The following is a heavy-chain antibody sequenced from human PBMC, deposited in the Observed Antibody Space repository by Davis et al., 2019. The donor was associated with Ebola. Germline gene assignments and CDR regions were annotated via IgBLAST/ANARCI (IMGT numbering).Heavy chain of an antibody. J-gene: IGHJ6*02. V-gene: IGHV3-30*02. CDR3: ARYGSGGDYGMDV. CDR1: GFTFSHYG. D-gene: IGHD3-10*01. CDR2: IRYDGSDK. Sequence: GESLKISCEVSGFTFSHYGMHWVRQAPGKGLEWVAFIRYDGSDKYYADSVKGRFTISRDNSQNSLYLQMNSLRAEDTAVYYCARYGSGGDYGMDVWGQGTTVTVSS.